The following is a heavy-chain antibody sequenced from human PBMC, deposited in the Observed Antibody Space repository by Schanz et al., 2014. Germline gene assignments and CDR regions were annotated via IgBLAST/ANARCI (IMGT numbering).Heavy chain of an antibody. J-gene: IGHJ6*03. Sequence: EEQLLESGGGLVQPGGSLRLSCAASGITFSGYSMLWVRQAPGKGLEWVSGMSWNAGSLGYGDSVKGRFTISRDNAKNSLYLQMNSLRAEDTAVYYCARESGGQNDLYTEPHKYTYMDVWGKGTTVTVSS. CDR1: GITFSGYS. CDR2: MSWNAGSL. CDR3: ARESGGQNDLYTEPHKYTYMDV. D-gene: IGHD1-1*01. V-gene: IGHV3-9*01.